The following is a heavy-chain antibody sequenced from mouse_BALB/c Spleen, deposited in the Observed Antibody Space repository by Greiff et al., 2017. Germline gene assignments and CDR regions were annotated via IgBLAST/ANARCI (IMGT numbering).Heavy chain of an antibody. D-gene: IGHD2-2*01. V-gene: IGHV3-2*02. CDR3: ARLDGYDEAY. CDR2: ISYSGST. Sequence: EVKLQESGPGLVKPSQSLSLTCTVTGYSITSDYAWNWIRQFPGNKLEWMGYISYSGSTSYNPSLKSRISITRDTSKNQFFLQLNSVTTEDTATYYCARLDGYDEAYWGQGTLVTVSA. CDR1: GYSITSDYA. J-gene: IGHJ3*01.